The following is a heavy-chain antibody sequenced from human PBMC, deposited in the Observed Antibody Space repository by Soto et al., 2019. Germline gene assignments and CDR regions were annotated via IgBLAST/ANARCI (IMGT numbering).Heavy chain of an antibody. CDR3: ARGVTIFDAPENY. CDR1: GYTFTSYD. CDR2: MNPNSGNT. J-gene: IGHJ4*02. V-gene: IGHV1-8*01. D-gene: IGHD3-9*01. Sequence: GASVKVSCKASGYTFTSYDINWVRQATGQGLEWMGWMNPNSGNTGYAQKFQGRVTMTRNTPISTAYMELNSLRSEATAVFYCARGVTIFDAPENYWGQGTLVTVSS.